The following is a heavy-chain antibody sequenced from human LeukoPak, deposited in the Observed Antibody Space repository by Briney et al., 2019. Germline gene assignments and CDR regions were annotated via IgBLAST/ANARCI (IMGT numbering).Heavy chain of an antibody. Sequence: ASVKVSCKASGGTFSSYAISWVRQAPGQGLEWMGRIIPILGIANYAQKFQGRVTITADKSTSTAYMELRSLRSDDTAVYYCARVSLPGMDVWGQGTTVTVSS. J-gene: IGHJ6*02. CDR3: ARVSLPGMDV. CDR2: IIPILGIA. V-gene: IGHV1-69*04. CDR1: GGTFSSYA.